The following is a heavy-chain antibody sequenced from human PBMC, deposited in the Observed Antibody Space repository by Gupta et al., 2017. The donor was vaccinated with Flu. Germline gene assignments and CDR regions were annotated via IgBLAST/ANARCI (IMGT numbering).Heavy chain of an antibody. Sequence: EVQLVESGGGLVQPGGSLRLSCAASGFTFSSYDMHWVRQATGKGLEWVSAIGTAGDTYYPGSVKGRFTISRENAKNSLYLQMNSLRAGDTAVYYCARGSIAARPHYYYYGMDVWGQGTTVTVSS. D-gene: IGHD6-6*01. CDR2: IGTAGDT. V-gene: IGHV3-13*01. CDR1: GFTFSSYD. J-gene: IGHJ6*02. CDR3: ARGSIAARPHYYYYGMDV.